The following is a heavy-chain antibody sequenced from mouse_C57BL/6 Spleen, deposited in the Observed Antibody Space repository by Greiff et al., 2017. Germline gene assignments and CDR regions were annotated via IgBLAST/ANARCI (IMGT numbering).Heavy chain of an antibody. Sequence: QVQLQQSGPELVKPGASVKISCKASGYAFSSSWMNWVKQRPGKGLEWIGRIYPGAGDTNYTGKFTGKATLTADKSSSTAYMQHSSLTSDDSAVYFCASDDYGYCYDYAMDDWGQGTSVTVSS. J-gene: IGHJ4*01. CDR3: ASDDYGYCYDYAMDD. CDR1: GYAFSSSW. V-gene: IGHV1-82*01. D-gene: IGHD1-1*01. CDR2: IYPGAGDT.